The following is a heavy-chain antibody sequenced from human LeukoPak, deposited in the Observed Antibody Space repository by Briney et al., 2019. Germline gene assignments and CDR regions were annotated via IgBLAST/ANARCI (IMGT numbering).Heavy chain of an antibody. CDR3: ARVGKGSVPAAHFDY. D-gene: IGHD2-2*01. CDR2: INPSGGTT. CDR1: GYTFTSYY. J-gene: IGHJ4*02. V-gene: IGHV1-46*01. Sequence: ASVKVSCKASGYTFTSYYMHWVRQTPGQGLEWMGLINPSGGTTRYAQKFQGRVTMTRDTSISTAYMELTRLRSDDTAVYYCARVGKGSVPAAHFDYWGQGNLVTVSS.